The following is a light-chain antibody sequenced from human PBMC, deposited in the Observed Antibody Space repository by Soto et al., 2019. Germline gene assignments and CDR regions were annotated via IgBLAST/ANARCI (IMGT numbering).Light chain of an antibody. CDR3: QQRGSWPLS. Sequence: EIVLTQSPATLSLSPGERATLSCRASQSVTSNLAWYQQKPGQAPRLLIYDATNRATGIPARFSGSGSRTDFTLTLSSLEPEDFAVYYGQQRGSWPLSFGQGTRLEIK. CDR2: DAT. CDR1: QSVTSN. J-gene: IGKJ5*01. V-gene: IGKV3-11*01.